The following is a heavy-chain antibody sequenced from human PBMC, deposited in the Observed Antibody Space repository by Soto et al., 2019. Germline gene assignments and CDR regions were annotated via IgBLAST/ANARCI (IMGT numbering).Heavy chain of an antibody. CDR2: IYYSGST. CDR3: ARGERWLQFSANY. J-gene: IGHJ4*02. CDR1: GGSVSSADYF. Sequence: PSETLSLTCPVSGGSVSSADYFWSWIRQPPGKGLEYIGYIYYSGSTYYTPSLRGRLTISMDSSKNQLSLRLTSVTAADTAVYFCARGERWLQFSANYWGRGTLVTVSS. V-gene: IGHV4-30-4*01. D-gene: IGHD1-26*01.